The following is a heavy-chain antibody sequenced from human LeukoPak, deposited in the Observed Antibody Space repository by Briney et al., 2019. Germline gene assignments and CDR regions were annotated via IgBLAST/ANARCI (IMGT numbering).Heavy chain of an antibody. CDR1: GGSLSGHY. CDR3: ARVRMMFDY. J-gene: IGHJ4*02. D-gene: IGHD3-16*01. CDR2: SNHSGST. V-gene: IGHV4-34*01. Sequence: PSETLSLTCAVYGGSLSGHYWSWIRQPPGKGLEWIGESNHSGSTNYNPSLKSRVTISVDTSKKQFSLKLSPVTAADTAVYYCARVRMMFDYWGQGTLVTVSS.